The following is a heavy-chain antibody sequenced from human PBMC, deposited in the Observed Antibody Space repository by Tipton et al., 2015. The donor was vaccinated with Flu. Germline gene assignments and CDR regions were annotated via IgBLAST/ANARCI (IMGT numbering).Heavy chain of an antibody. CDR1: GYTFTNYE. CDR2: INPKSGDT. Sequence: QVQLVQSGAEVKKPGASVKVSCKAYGYTFTNYEINWVRQATGQGLEWMGWINPKSGDTGYAQKFQGRVTLTWSASTNTAYMDLSSLKSDDSAVYYCTRWGPTSKLAYCGGDCNSFDYWGQGTLVTVSS. CDR3: TRWGPTSKLAYCGGDCNSFDY. J-gene: IGHJ4*02. D-gene: IGHD2-21*02. V-gene: IGHV1-8*02.